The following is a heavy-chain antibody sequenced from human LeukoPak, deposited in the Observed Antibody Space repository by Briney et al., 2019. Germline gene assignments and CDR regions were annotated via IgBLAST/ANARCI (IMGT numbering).Heavy chain of an antibody. CDR2: ISGSGAST. V-gene: IGHV3-23*01. D-gene: IGHD1-14*01. Sequence: GGCLRLSWAVSGFSLGSYAMSCVSHAARDGLEWVEAISGSGASTYYADSVKGRFTIARDNSKNTLYLQMNSLRAEDTSVYYSAKAYPGWFVPWGRGTLVTVS. CDR3: AKAYPGWFVP. J-gene: IGHJ5*02. CDR1: GFSLGSYA.